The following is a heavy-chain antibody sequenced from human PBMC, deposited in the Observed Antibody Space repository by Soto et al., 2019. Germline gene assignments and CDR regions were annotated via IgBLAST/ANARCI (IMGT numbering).Heavy chain of an antibody. Sequence: GPSLSLACEVSVFTHSMYSMTWVRQAPGKGPEWVAKIPQDGSDGHCLDSVKGGFTISRDNATNSVYMKIDTLRAQETAVYYCARDRQVLGYFSVGMDFGG. J-gene: IGHJ6*01. CDR2: IPQDGSDG. CDR1: VFTHSMYS. D-gene: IGHD2-8*02. V-gene: IGHV3-7*01. CDR3: ARDRQVLGYFSVGMDF.